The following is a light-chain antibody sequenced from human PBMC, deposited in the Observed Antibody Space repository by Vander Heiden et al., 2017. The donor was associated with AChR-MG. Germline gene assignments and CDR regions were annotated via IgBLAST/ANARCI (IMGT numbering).Light chain of an antibody. CDR3: QQRSNWPPLT. Sequence: EIVLTQSPATLSLSPGERATLSCRASQSVSSYLAWYQQKPGQAPRLLIYDAANRGTGIPARFSGSGSGTDVTLTISSLEPEDVAVYYCQQRSNWPPLTFGGGTKVEIK. V-gene: IGKV3-11*01. CDR2: DAA. J-gene: IGKJ4*01. CDR1: QSVSSY.